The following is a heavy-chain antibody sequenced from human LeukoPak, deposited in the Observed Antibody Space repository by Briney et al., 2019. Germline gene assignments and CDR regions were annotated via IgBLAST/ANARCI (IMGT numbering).Heavy chain of an antibody. V-gene: IGHV3-53*01. Sequence: PGGSLRLSCAASGFTVNSNYMSWFRQAPGQGLEWVSIIYSGGTTHYADSVKGRFTISRDNSKNTVYLQMNSLRAEDTAVYYCAKDCCGSSLFDSWGQGTLVTVSS. CDR3: AKDCCGSSLFDS. D-gene: IGHD2-21*01. CDR2: IYSGGTT. J-gene: IGHJ4*02. CDR1: GFTVNSNY.